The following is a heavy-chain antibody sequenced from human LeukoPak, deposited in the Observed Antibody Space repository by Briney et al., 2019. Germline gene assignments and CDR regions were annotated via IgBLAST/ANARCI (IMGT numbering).Heavy chain of an antibody. J-gene: IGHJ6*03. CDR2: INPNSGGT. D-gene: IGHD5-18*01. V-gene: IGHV1-2*02. CDR3: ARDWVEYSYGQRLDYMDG. CDR1: GYTFTGYY. Sequence: ASVKVSCKASGYTFTGYYMHWVRQAPGQGLEWMGWINPNSGGTNYAQKFQGRVTMTRDMSTSTVYMELSSLRSEDTAVYYCARDWVEYSYGQRLDYMDGWGKGTTVTVSS.